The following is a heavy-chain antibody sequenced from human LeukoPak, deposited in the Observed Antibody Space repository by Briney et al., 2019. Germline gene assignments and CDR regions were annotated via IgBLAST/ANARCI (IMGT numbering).Heavy chain of an antibody. J-gene: IGHJ4*02. Sequence: GASVKVSCKASGYTFTGYYMHWVRQAPGQGLEWMGWINPNSGGTNYAQKFQGRVTMTRDTSISTAYMELSRLRSDDTAVYYCARGNTVVTPLYYFDYWGQGTLVTVSS. CDR3: ARGNTVVTPLYYFDY. CDR2: INPNSGGT. D-gene: IGHD4-23*01. V-gene: IGHV1-2*02. CDR1: GYTFTGYY.